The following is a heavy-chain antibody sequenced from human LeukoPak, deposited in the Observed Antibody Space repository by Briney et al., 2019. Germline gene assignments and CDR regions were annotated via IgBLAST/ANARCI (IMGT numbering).Heavy chain of an antibody. CDR3: ARHSGFVYSNYHSYYYMDV. V-gene: IGHV4-59*01. J-gene: IGHJ6*03. Sequence: PSETLSLTCTVSGGSISSYYWSWIRQPPGKGLEWIGYIYYSGSTNYNPSLKSRVTISVDTSKNQFSLKLSSVTAADTALYYCARHSGFVYSNYHSYYYMDVWGKGTTVTVFS. CDR2: IYYSGST. CDR1: GGSISSYY. D-gene: IGHD4-11*01.